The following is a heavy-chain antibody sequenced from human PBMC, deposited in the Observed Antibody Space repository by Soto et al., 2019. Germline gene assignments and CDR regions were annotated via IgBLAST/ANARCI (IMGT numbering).Heavy chain of an antibody. J-gene: IGHJ4*02. D-gene: IGHD3-9*01. CDR2: ISYDGSNK. CDR1: GFTFSSYA. Sequence: GGSLRLSCAASGFTFSSYAMHWVRQAPGKGLEWVAVISYDGSNKYYADSVKGRFTISRDNSKNTPYLQMNSLRAEDTAVYYCARDVGYFDWSPFDYWGQGTLVTVSS. V-gene: IGHV3-30-3*01. CDR3: ARDVGYFDWSPFDY.